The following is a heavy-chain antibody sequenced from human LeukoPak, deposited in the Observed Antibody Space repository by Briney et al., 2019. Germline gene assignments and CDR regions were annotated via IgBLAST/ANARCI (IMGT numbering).Heavy chain of an antibody. CDR1: GFTFSSYS. J-gene: IGHJ4*02. CDR2: ISSSSSTI. Sequence: GGSLRLSCAASGFTFSSYSMNWVRQAPGKGLEWVSYISSSSSTIYYADSVKGRFTISRDNAKNSLYLQMNSLRAEDTAVYYCARGRVGAMCYFDYWGQGTLVTVSS. V-gene: IGHV3-48*01. CDR3: ARGRVGAMCYFDY. D-gene: IGHD1-26*01.